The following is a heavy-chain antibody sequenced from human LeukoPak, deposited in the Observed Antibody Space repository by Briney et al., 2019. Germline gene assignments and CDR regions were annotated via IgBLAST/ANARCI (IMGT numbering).Heavy chain of an antibody. J-gene: IGHJ4*02. V-gene: IGHV5-51*01. Sequence: GESLKISCKGSGYSFTSYLIVWVRQMPGKGLEYMGIIYPGDSDTTYSPSFQGQVTISADKSISTAYLQWSSLKASDTAMYYCARRSSGYYSYWGQGTLVTVSS. CDR3: ARRSSGYYSY. CDR1: GYSFTSYL. D-gene: IGHD3-22*01. CDR2: IYPGDSDT.